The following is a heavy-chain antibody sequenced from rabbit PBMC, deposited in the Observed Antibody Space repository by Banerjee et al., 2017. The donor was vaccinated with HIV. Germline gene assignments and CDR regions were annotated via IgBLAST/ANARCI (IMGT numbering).Heavy chain of an antibody. CDR1: GFDLSSYYY. V-gene: IGHV1S40*01. CDR3: VRAEGVDDYGALFNL. CDR2: IETGSVTI. D-gene: IGHD2-1*01. J-gene: IGHJ4*01. Sequence: QSLEESGGGPVQPEGSLTLACTASGFDLSSYYYMCWVRQAPGKGLEWVGCIETGSVTIYYATWAKGRFTISKTSSTTVTLQMTSLTAADTATYFCVRAEGVDDYGALFNLWGPGTLVTVS.